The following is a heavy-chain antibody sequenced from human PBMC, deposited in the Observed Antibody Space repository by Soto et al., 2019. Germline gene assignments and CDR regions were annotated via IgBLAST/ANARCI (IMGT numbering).Heavy chain of an antibody. CDR1: GGSISSYY. CDR3: ARVGYQLPDY. D-gene: IGHD2-2*01. J-gene: IGHJ4*02. Sequence: LSLTCTVSGGSISSYYWSWIRQPPGKGLEWIGYIYYSGSTNYNPSLKSRVTISVDTSKNQFSLKLSSVTAADTAVYYCARVGYQLPDYWGQGTLVTVSS. V-gene: IGHV4-59*01. CDR2: IYYSGST.